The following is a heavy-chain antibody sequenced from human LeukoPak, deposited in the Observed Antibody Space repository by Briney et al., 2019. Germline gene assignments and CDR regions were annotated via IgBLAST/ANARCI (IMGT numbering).Heavy chain of an antibody. Sequence: PGGFLRLSCAASGFTFSSYAMSWVRQAPGKGLEWVSAISGSGGSTYYADSVKGRFTISRDNSKNTLYLQMNSLRAEDTAVYYCAEVSDYYDSSGYLDYWGQGTLVTVSS. CDR1: GFTFSSYA. V-gene: IGHV3-23*01. CDR2: ISGSGGST. CDR3: AEVSDYYDSSGYLDY. D-gene: IGHD3-22*01. J-gene: IGHJ4*02.